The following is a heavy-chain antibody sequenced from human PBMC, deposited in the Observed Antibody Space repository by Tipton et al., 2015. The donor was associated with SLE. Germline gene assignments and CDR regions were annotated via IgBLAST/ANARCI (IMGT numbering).Heavy chain of an antibody. CDR3: ARRARIAVAGLDY. CDR2: IYYSGST. Sequence: TLSLTCTVSGGSISSYYWSWIRQPLGKGLEWIGYIYYSGSTNYNPSLKSRVTISVDTSKNQFSLKLSSVTAADTAVYYCARRARIAVAGLDYWGQGTLVTVSS. J-gene: IGHJ4*02. D-gene: IGHD6-19*01. CDR1: GGSISSYY. V-gene: IGHV4-59*12.